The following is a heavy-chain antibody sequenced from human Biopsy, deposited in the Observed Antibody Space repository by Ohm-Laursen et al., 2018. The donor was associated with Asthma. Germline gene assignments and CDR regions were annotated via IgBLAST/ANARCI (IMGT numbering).Heavy chain of an antibody. D-gene: IGHD5-12*01. CDR2: LIPVLGTP. CDR1: GGTFSSYA. J-gene: IGHJ6*02. V-gene: IGHV1-69*13. CDR3: ARGYSGSDRIVYYYSGLEV. Sequence: SVKVSCKASGGTFSSYAISWVRQAPGQGLEWMGGLIPVLGTPDHAQMFEGRVTITADESTSTAYTELSSLSSEDTAVYYCARGYSGSDRIVYYYSGLEVWGQGTTVTVSS.